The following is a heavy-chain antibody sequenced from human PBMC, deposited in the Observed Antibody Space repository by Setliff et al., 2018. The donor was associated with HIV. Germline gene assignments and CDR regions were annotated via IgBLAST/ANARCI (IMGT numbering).Heavy chain of an antibody. D-gene: IGHD6-19*01. CDR3: ARTRTIAVAGPPPEWYFDL. CDR2: IYHSGNT. CDR1: GPYSISSGFY. J-gene: IGHJ2*01. Sequence: SETLSLTCAVSGPYSISSGFYWGWIRQPLGKGLEWIGNIYHSGNTYYNPSLKSRVTISVDTSKNQFSLKLRSVTAADTAVYYCARTRTIAVAGPPPEWYFDLWGRGTLVTVSS. V-gene: IGHV4-38-2*01.